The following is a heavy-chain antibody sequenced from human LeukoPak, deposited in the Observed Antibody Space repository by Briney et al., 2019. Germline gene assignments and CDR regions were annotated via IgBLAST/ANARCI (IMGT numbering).Heavy chain of an antibody. Sequence: GGSLRLSCAASGFTFDDYAMHWVRQAPGKGLEWDSGISWNSGSIGYADSVKGRFTISRDNAKNSLYLQMNSLRAEDTALYYCAKGEEMATITSFDSWGQGTLVTVSS. D-gene: IGHD5-24*01. J-gene: IGHJ4*02. CDR3: AKGEEMATITSFDS. CDR1: GFTFDDYA. V-gene: IGHV3-9*01. CDR2: ISWNSGSI.